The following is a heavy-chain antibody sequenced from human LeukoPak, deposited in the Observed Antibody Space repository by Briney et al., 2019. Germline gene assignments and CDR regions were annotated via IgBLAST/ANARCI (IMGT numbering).Heavy chain of an antibody. Sequence: GASVKVSCKASGFTFSSYDINWVRQATGQGLEWMGWMNPNSGNTGYAQKFQDRVAMTRNTSISTVYMELSSLRSDDTAVYYCARGRRDSRQFDYWGQGTLVTVSS. V-gene: IGHV1-8*01. CDR3: ARGRRDSRQFDY. CDR2: MNPNSGNT. D-gene: IGHD3-10*01. J-gene: IGHJ4*02. CDR1: GFTFSSYD.